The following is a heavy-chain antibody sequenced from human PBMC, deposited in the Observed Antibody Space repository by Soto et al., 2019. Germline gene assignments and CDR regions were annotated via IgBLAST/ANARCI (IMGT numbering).Heavy chain of an antibody. Sequence: PGGSLRLSCAASGFVFHNYGMHWVRQAPGKGMEWVAMTWYEGKNTYYADSVKGRFTISRDNSKNMLFLQMDNMRGEYSAIYYCAREFGILHYYMDVWGKGTTVTVSS. CDR3: AREFGILHYYMDV. CDR2: TWYEGKNT. J-gene: IGHJ6*03. D-gene: IGHD3-16*01. CDR1: GFVFHNYG. V-gene: IGHV3-33*01.